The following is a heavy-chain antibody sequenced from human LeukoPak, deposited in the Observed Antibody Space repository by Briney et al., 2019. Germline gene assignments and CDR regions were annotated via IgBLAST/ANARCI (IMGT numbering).Heavy chain of an antibody. CDR2: ISWNSGSL. CDR3: GRDFGLFGTKRSFDI. CDR1: GFTFDDYA. V-gene: IGHV3-9*01. D-gene: IGHD1-7*01. J-gene: IGHJ3*02. Sequence: GGSLRLSCAASGFTFDDYAMHWVRQAPGKGLEWVSSISWNSGSLGYADSVKGRFTISRDNAKNSVYLQMNSLRAEDTAVYYCGRDFGLFGTKRSFDIWGQGTMVTVSS.